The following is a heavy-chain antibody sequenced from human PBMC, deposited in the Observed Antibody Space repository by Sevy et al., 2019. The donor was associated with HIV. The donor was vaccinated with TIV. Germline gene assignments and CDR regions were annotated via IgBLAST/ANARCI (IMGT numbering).Heavy chain of an antibody. J-gene: IGHJ6*02. D-gene: IGHD4-17*01. CDR3: ARVDYGDYVRYYYYYGMDV. V-gene: IGHV1-18*01. Sequence: ASVKVSCKVSGYTFTSYGISWVRQAPGQGLEWMGWISAYNGNTNYAQKLQGRVTMTTDTSTSTAYMELRSLRSDDTAVYYCARVDYGDYVRYYYYYGMDVWGQGTTVTVSS. CDR2: ISAYNGNT. CDR1: GYTFTSYG.